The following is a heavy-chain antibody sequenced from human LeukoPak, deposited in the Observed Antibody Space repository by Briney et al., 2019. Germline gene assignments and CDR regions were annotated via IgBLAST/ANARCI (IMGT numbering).Heavy chain of an antibody. CDR1: GFTFSSYS. J-gene: IGHJ2*01. Sequence: GGSLRLSCAASGFTFSSYSMNWVRQAPGKGLEWVSSISSSSSYIYYADSVKGRFTISRDNAKNSLYLQMNSLRAEDTAVYYCAGDRGTTIPDWYFDLWGRGTLVTVSS. CDR3: AGDRGTTIPDWYFDL. CDR2: ISSSSSYI. V-gene: IGHV3-21*01. D-gene: IGHD5-24*01.